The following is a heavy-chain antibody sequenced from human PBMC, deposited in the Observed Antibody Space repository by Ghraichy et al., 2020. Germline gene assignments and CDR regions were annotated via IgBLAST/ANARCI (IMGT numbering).Heavy chain of an antibody. CDR3: ARDTPLVGSSPRWVYYFDY. CDR2: IYTSGST. CDR1: GGSISSYY. D-gene: IGHD6-13*01. V-gene: IGHV4-4*07. J-gene: IGHJ4*02. Sequence: SQTLSLTCTVSGGSISSYYWSWIRQPAGKGLEWIGRIYTSGSTNYNPSLKSRVTMSVDTSKNQFSLKLSSVTAADTAVYYCARDTPLVGSSPRWVYYFDYWGQGTLVTVSS.